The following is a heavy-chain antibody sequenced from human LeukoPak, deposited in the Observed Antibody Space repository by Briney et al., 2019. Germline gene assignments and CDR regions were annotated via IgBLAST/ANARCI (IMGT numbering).Heavy chain of an antibody. CDR2: ISNSGNT. CDR3: ASQLGGTTFH. CDR1: GDSVSSGDYH. Sequence: KPSETLSLTCSVSGDSVSSGDYHWSWIRQPPGKGLEWIGNISNSGNTNYNPSLKSRVSISLDTSKNQFSLRLNSVTAAETAVYYCASQLGGTTFHWGQGTLVTVSS. D-gene: IGHD1/OR15-1a*01. V-gene: IGHV4-61*08. J-gene: IGHJ4*02.